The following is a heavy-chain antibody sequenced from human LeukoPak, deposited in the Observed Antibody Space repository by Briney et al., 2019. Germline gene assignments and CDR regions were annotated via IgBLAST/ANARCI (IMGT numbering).Heavy chain of an antibody. Sequence: GASVRISFKASGYTFTSYVISWVRHAPGQGLEWMGWISAYNGNTNYAQKLQGRVTLTTDTSTSTAYMELRSLRSDDTAVYYGARGPRFLEWLLTLDYWGQGTLVTVSS. CDR1: GYTFTSYV. D-gene: IGHD3-3*01. CDR2: ISAYNGNT. J-gene: IGHJ4*02. V-gene: IGHV1-18*01. CDR3: ARGPRFLEWLLTLDY.